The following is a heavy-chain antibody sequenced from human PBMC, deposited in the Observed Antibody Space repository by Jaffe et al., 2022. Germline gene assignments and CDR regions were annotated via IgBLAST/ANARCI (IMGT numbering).Heavy chain of an antibody. D-gene: IGHD3-10*01. V-gene: IGHV3-23*01. J-gene: IGHJ4*02. CDR1: GFTFSSYA. CDR3: AKDPGRGFREFYYFDY. CDR2: ISGSGGST. Sequence: EVQLLESGGGLVQPGGSLRLSCAASGFTFSSYAMSWVRQAPGKGLEWVSAISGSGGSTYYADSVKGRFTISRDNSKNTLYLQMNSLRAEDTAVYYCAKDPGRGFREFYYFDYWGQGTLVTVSS.